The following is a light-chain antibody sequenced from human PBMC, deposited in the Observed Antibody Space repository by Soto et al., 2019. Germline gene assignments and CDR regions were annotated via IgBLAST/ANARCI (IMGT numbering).Light chain of an antibody. CDR1: QSVSRN. J-gene: IGKJ5*01. V-gene: IGKV3-15*01. CDR3: RQYGDLPPT. CDR2: DAS. Sequence: EIVMTQSPATLSVSPGERATLSCRASQSVSRNLAWYQQKPGQPPRLLIYDASTRATGVPARFGGSGSGTEFTLTISSLQPEDIATYYCRQYGDLPPTFGQGTRLEIK.